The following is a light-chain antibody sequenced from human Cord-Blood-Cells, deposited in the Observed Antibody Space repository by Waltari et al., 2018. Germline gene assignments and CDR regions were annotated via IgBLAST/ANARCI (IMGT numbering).Light chain of an antibody. J-gene: IGLJ2*01. CDR2: YDS. CDR1: NIGSKS. Sequence: SYVLTPPPSVSVAPGKTARITCGGNNIGSKSGQWYQQKPGQAPVLVIYYDSDRPSGIPERLSGSNSGNTATLTISRVEAGDEADYYCQVWDSSSDHHVVFGGGTKLTVL. CDR3: QVWDSSSDHHVV. V-gene: IGLV3-21*04.